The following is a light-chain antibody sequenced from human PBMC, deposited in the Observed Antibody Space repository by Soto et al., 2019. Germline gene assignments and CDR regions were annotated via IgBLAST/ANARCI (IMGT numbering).Light chain of an antibody. CDR2: DVT. Sequence: QSALTQPASLSGSPGQSITISCTGTSSDVGGYNYVSWYQQHPGKAPKLMIYDVTNRPSGVSNRFSGSKSGNTASLTISGLQAEDEADYYCSSYTGSTTLGVFGTGTKVTVL. CDR3: SSYTGSTTLGV. CDR1: SSDVGGYNY. V-gene: IGLV2-14*01. J-gene: IGLJ1*01.